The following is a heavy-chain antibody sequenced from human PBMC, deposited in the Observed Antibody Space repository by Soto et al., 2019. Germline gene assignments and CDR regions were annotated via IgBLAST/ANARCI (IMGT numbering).Heavy chain of an antibody. CDR3: ARQAVAEKTYYYYGMDV. J-gene: IGHJ6*02. V-gene: IGHV5-51*01. CDR2: IYPGDSDT. Sequence: PGESLKISCKGSGYSFTSYWIGWVRQMPGKGLEWMGIIYPGDSDTRYSPSFQGQVTISADKSISTAYLQWSSLKASDTAMYYCARQAVAEKTYYYYGMDVWGQGTTVTVSS. D-gene: IGHD6-19*01. CDR1: GYSFTSYW.